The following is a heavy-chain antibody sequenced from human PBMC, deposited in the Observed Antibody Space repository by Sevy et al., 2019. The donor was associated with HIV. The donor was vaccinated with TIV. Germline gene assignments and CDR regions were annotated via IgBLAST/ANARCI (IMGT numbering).Heavy chain of an antibody. V-gene: IGHV4-39*01. Sequence: SETLSLTCSVSGASVSRSGYYWGWIRQPPGKGLEWIASIRYSGSTFYNPSLRSRVTISADTSKNQFSLKLNSVTAADTARYYCAGPTLTYSSGWSYYDYWGQGTVVTVSS. J-gene: IGHJ4*02. CDR3: AGPTLTYSSGWSYYDY. D-gene: IGHD6-19*01. CDR2: IRYSGST. CDR1: GASVSRSGYY.